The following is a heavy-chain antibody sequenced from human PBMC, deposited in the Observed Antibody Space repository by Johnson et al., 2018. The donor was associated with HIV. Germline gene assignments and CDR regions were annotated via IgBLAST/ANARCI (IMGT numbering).Heavy chain of an antibody. D-gene: IGHD1-26*01. CDR1: GFTFSDYY. J-gene: IGHJ3*02. Sequence: QEQLVESGGGLVKPGGSLRLSCVASGFTFSDYYMSWIRQAPGKGLEWVSYISGSGGTIYSADSVKGRFTTSRDNAKKSLYLQMNSLRAEDTAVYYCAKERSGSYSGADAFDIWGQGTMVTVSS. CDR3: AKERSGSYSGADAFDI. CDR2: ISGSGGTI. V-gene: IGHV3-11*04.